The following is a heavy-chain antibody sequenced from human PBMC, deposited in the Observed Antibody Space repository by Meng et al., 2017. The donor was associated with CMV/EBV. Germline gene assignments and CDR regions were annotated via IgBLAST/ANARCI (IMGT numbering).Heavy chain of an antibody. CDR1: CFTFSTYA. D-gene: IGHD7-27*01. CDR3: ARRDNTNWYSLDY. Sequence: CATSCFTFSTYAMSWFRRAPGKGLEWVSSITSGGSGTSYADSVKGRFTISRDNSENTLYLQMSSLRADDTAVYFCARRDNTNWYSLDYWGQGTLVTVSS. CDR2: ITSGGSGT. V-gene: IGHV3-23*01. J-gene: IGHJ4*02.